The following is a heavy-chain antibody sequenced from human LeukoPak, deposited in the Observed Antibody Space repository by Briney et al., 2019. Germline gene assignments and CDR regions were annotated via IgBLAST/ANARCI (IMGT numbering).Heavy chain of an antibody. J-gene: IGHJ6*02. CDR3: AREAWFGEAYYYYGMDV. V-gene: IGHV3-48*03. CDR1: GFTFSSYE. D-gene: IGHD3-10*01. CDR2: ISSSGSTI. Sequence: GGSLRLSCAASGFTFSSYEMNWVRQAPGKGLEWVSYISSSGSTIYYADSVKGRFTISRYNAKNSLYLQMNSLRAEDTAVYYCAREAWFGEAYYYYGMDVWGQGTTVTVSS.